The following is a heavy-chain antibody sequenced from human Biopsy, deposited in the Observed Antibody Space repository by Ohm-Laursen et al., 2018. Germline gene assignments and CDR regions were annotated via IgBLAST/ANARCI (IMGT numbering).Heavy chain of an antibody. D-gene: IGHD5-18*01. J-gene: IGHJ4*02. V-gene: IGHV3-33*01. CDR1: GFTFSDYG. CDR3: ARDPRDTALGIFDY. Sequence: SLRLSCAASGFTFSDYGMHWVRQAPGKGLEWVAVIWYDGTQKYYVDSVKGRFTISRDNSKNMLYLQMNTLRDADTAVYYCARDPRDTALGIFDYWGLGTLVTVSS. CDR2: IWYDGTQK.